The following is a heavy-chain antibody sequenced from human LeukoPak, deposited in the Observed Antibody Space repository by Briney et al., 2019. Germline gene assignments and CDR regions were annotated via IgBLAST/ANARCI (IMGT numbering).Heavy chain of an antibody. D-gene: IGHD4-17*01. Sequence: PGGSLRLSCAASGFTFSSYWMHWVRQTPGKGLVWVSRINSDGSTTSYADSVKGRSTISRDNAKNTLYLQMSSLRAEDTAVYYCARARDYGDYVNWFDPWGQGTLVTVSS. CDR3: ARARDYGDYVNWFDP. J-gene: IGHJ5*02. CDR1: GFTFSSYW. V-gene: IGHV3-74*01. CDR2: INSDGSTT.